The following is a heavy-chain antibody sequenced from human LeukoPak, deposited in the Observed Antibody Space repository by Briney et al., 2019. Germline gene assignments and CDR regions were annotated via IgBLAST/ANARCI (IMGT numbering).Heavy chain of an antibody. CDR1: GFTFSSYE. CDR3: AKDRSSGPHYYYGMDV. Sequence: GGSLRLSCAASGFTFSSYEMNWVRQAPGKGLEWVSYISSSGSTIYYADSVKGRFTISRDNSKKTVFLQMNSLRGEDTAVYYCAKDRSSGPHYYYGMDVWGQGTTVTVSS. D-gene: IGHD6-25*01. CDR2: ISSSGSTI. V-gene: IGHV3-48*03. J-gene: IGHJ6*02.